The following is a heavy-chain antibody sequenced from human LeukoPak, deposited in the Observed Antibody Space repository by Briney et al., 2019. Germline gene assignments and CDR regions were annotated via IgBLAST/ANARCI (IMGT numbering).Heavy chain of an antibody. CDR3: AGTAAAPYNWFDP. CDR1: GYTFPGYY. J-gene: IGHJ5*02. Sequence: ASVKVSCKASGYTFPGYYMHWVRQAPGQGLEWMGWINPNSGGTNYAQKFQGRVTMTRDTSISTAYMELSRLRSDDTAVYYCAGTAAAPYNWFDPWGQGTLVTVSS. V-gene: IGHV1-2*02. CDR2: INPNSGGT. D-gene: IGHD6-13*01.